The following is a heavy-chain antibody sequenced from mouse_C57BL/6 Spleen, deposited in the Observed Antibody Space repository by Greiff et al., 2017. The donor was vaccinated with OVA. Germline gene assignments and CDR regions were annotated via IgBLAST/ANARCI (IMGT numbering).Heavy chain of an antibody. CDR1: GYTFTSYW. D-gene: IGHD1-1*01. CDR2: IDPSDSET. V-gene: IGHV1-52*01. Sequence: VQLQQPGAELVRPGSSVKLSCKASGYTFTSYWMHWVKQRPIQGLEWIGNIDPSDSETHYNQKFKDKATLTVDKSSSTAYMQLSSLTSEDSAVYYCARYGSSYLFDYWGQGTTLTVSS. J-gene: IGHJ2*01. CDR3: ARYGSSYLFDY.